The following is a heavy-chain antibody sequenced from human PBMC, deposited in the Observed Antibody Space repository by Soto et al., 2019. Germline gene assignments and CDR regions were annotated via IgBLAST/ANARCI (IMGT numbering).Heavy chain of an antibody. J-gene: IGHJ5*02. CDR3: AKQWISVADSPRNWFDP. Sequence: GGSLRLSCAASGFTFSSYAMSWVRQTPGKGLEWVSGISGSGNNTFYADSVKGRFTISRDNSKNTLYLQMNGLRAEDTAIYYCAKQWISVADSPRNWFDPWGQGTLVTVSS. CDR1: GFTFSSYA. D-gene: IGHD6-19*01. CDR2: ISGSGNNT. V-gene: IGHV3-23*01.